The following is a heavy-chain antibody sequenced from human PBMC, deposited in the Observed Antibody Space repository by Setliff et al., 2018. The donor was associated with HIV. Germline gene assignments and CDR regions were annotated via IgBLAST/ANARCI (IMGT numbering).Heavy chain of an antibody. CDR2: INHIRST. CDR3: ARVQMAYAAFDV. CDR1: GGSFKDPN. V-gene: IGHV4-34*01. Sequence: LSLPCAVYGGSFKDPNWSWIRQPPGKGLEWIGEINHIRSTNYNPSLKGRVTMSVDTSKNHFSLKLSSVTAADTAVYYCARVQMAYAAFDVWGQGTMVTVSS. D-gene: IGHD4-17*01. J-gene: IGHJ3*01.